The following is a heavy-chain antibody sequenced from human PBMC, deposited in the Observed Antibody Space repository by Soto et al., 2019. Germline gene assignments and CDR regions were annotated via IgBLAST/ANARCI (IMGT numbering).Heavy chain of an antibody. CDR2: IVVGSGNT. J-gene: IGHJ6*02. D-gene: IGHD3-22*01. V-gene: IGHV1-58*02. CDR1: GFTFTSSA. Sequence: ASVKVSCKASGFTFTSSAIQWMRQARGQRLEWIGWIVVGSGNTNYAQKFQERVTITRDMSTSTAYMELSSLRSEDTAVYYCAAGSGIVEGSMDVSGQGTTVTGS. CDR3: AAGSGIVEGSMDV.